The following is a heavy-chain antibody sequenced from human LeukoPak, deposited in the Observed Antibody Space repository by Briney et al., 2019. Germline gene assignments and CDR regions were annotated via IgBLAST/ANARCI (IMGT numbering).Heavy chain of an antibody. Sequence: SETLSLTCTVSGGSISSNYWGWIRQPPGKGLEWLGYIYSSGSTTYNPSLESRLTISIDTSKNHFSLKLSSVSAADTAVYYCAKRAVTTAAYLWFDPWGQGTLVTVSS. V-gene: IGHV4-59*08. CDR2: IYSSGST. CDR3: AKRAVTTAAYLWFDP. D-gene: IGHD2-2*01. J-gene: IGHJ5*02. CDR1: GGSISSNY.